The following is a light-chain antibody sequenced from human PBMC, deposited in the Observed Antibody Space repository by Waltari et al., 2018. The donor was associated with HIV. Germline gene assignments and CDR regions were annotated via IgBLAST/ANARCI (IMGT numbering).Light chain of an antibody. J-gene: IGLJ2*01. CDR3: SSYATTNDFYVL. CDR2: EVY. Sequence: QSALTQPPSASGSPGQSVTISCTGTNSDIGNFDYVAWYQQHPGTPPKLIISEVYKRPSGVPNRFSGSKSGNTASLTVSGLQAEDEADYYCSSYATTNDFYVLFGGGTKLTVL. CDR1: NSDIGNFDY. V-gene: IGLV2-8*01.